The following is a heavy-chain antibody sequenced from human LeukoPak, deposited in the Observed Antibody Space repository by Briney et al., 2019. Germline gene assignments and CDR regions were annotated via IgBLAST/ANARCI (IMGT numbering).Heavy chain of an antibody. CDR2: INLDESAK. J-gene: IGHJ6*02. Sequence: PGGSLRLSCAASGFTFSAHWMSWVRQAPGKGLEWVANINLDESAKRYVNSVKGRFTISRDNAKNSLYLQMNSLRAEDTAVYYCAREARAYYGMDVWGQGTTVTVSS. CDR3: AREARAYYGMDV. CDR1: GFTFSAHW. V-gene: IGHV3-7*01.